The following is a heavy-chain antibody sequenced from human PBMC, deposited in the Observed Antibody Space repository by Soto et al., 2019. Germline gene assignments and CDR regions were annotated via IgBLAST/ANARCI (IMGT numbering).Heavy chain of an antibody. Sequence: SETLSLTCTVSGGSISSYYWSWIRQPAGKGLERIGRIYTSGSTNYNPSLKSRVTMSVDTSKNQFSLKLSSVTAADTAVYYCARGDRAAAGTLPYYYYYGMDVWGQGTTVT. CDR2: IYTSGST. V-gene: IGHV4-4*07. J-gene: IGHJ6*02. CDR1: GGSISSYY. CDR3: ARGDRAAAGTLPYYYYYGMDV. D-gene: IGHD6-13*01.